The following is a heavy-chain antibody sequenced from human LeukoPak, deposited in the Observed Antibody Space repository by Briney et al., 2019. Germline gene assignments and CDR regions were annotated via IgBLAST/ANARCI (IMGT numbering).Heavy chain of an antibody. CDR2: IKQDGSEK. CDR1: GFTFDDYA. J-gene: IGHJ3*02. Sequence: SGGSLRLSCAASGFTFDDYAMHWVRQAPGKGLEWVANIKQDGSEKYYVDSVKGRFTISRDNAKNSLYLQMNSLRAEDTAAYYCAREGIAVVMKPRFDIWGQGTMVTVSS. D-gene: IGHD3-22*01. V-gene: IGHV3-7*01. CDR3: AREGIAVVMKPRFDI.